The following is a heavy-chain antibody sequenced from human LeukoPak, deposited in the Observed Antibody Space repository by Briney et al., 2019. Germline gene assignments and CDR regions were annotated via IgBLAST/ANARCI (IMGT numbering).Heavy chain of an antibody. J-gene: IGHJ6*02. Sequence: GGSLRLSCAASGFTFSNYYMSWIRQAPGKGLEWVSYISSSGSTIYYADSVKGRFTISRDNAKNSLYLLMNSLRAEDTAVYYCAREGGVYGSGSVYYYYGMDVWGQGTTVTVSS. CDR3: AREGGVYGSGSVYYYYGMDV. CDR2: ISSSGSTI. V-gene: IGHV3-11*01. D-gene: IGHD3-10*01. CDR1: GFTFSNYY.